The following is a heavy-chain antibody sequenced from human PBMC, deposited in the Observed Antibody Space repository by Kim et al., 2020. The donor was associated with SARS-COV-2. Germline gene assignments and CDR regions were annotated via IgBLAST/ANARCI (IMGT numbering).Heavy chain of an antibody. CDR2: IKQDGSET. D-gene: IGHD1-1*01. Sequence: GGSLRLSCAVSGFTFSDFWMSWVRQAPGKGLEWVANIKQDGSETHYGDSVKGRFTISRDNAKNSLFLQMKSLRGEDTAVYYCAGDSSRSNWAAYYYGMDVWGQGTAVTVSS. CDR1: GFTFSDFW. V-gene: IGHV3-7*03. J-gene: IGHJ6*01. CDR3: AGDSSRSNWAAYYYGMDV.